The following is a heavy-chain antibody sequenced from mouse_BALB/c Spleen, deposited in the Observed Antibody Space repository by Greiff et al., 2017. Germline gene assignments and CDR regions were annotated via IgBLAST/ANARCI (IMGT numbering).Heavy chain of an antibody. CDR1: GFTFSSYA. D-gene: IGHD1-1*01. CDR3: ARCRDYSLSWFAY. Sequence: EVKLVESGGGLVKPGGSLKLSCAASGFTFSSYAMSWVRQTPEKRLEWVASISSGGSTYYPDSVKGRFTISRDNARNILYLQMSSLRSEDTAMYYCARCRDYSLSWFAYWGQGTLVTVSA. V-gene: IGHV5-6-5*01. CDR2: ISSGGST. J-gene: IGHJ3*01.